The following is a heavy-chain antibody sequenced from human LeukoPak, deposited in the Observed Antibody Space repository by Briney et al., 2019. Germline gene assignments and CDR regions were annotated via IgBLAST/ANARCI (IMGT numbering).Heavy chain of an antibody. CDR2: IYYSGST. CDR1: GGSISSYY. Sequence: PSETLSLTCTVSGGSISSYYWSWIRQPPGKGLEWIGYIYYSGSTNYNPSLKSRVTISVDTSKNQSSPKLSSVPAADTAVYYCARAFSVADFWGQGTLVTVSX. J-gene: IGHJ4*02. CDR3: ARAFSVADF. D-gene: IGHD3-3*02. V-gene: IGHV4-59*01.